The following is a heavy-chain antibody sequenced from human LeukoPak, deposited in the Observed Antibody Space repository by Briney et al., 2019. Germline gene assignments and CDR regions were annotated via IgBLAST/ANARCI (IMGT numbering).Heavy chain of an antibody. CDR2: TYYRSKWYN. CDR3: ASSSIAARPGLIVKASENYYYYMDV. CDR1: GDSVSSNSAA. D-gene: IGHD6-6*01. V-gene: IGHV6-1*01. Sequence: SQTLSLTCAISGDSVSSNSAAWNWIRQSPSRGLEWLGRTYYRSKWYNDYAVSVKSRITINPDTSKNQFSLQLNSVTPEDTAVYYCASSSIAARPGLIVKASENYYYYMDVWGKGTTVTVSS. J-gene: IGHJ6*03.